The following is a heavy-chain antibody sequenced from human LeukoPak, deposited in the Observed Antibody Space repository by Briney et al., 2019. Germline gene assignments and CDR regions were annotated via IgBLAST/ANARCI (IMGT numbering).Heavy chain of an antibody. CDR3: ARHGSSGWKFDY. CDR2: IYYSGST. D-gene: IGHD6-19*01. Sequence: KPSETLSLTCAVYGGSFSSYYWGWIRQPPGKGLEWIGSIYYSGSTYYNPSLKSRVTISVDTSKNQFSLKLSSVTAADTAVYYCARHGSSGWKFDYWGQGTLVTVSS. V-gene: IGHV4-39*01. J-gene: IGHJ4*02. CDR1: GGSFSSYY.